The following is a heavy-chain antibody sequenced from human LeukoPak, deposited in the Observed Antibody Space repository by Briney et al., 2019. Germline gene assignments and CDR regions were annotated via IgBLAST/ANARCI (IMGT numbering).Heavy chain of an antibody. CDR3: ARRGVIVGALGAFDI. V-gene: IGHV3-74*01. CDR2: INSDGSST. J-gene: IGHJ3*02. D-gene: IGHD1-26*01. Sequence: PGGSLRLSCAASGFTFSSYWMHWVRQAPGKGLVWVSRINSDGSSTSYADSVKGRFTISRDNAKNTLYPQMNSLRAEDTAVYYCARRGVIVGALGAFDIWGQGTMVTVSS. CDR1: GFTFSSYW.